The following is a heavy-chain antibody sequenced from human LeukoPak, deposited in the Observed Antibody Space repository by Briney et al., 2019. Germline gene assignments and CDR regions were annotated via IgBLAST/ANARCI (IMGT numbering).Heavy chain of an antibody. V-gene: IGHV4-59*08. CDR1: GDSIGTYY. J-gene: IGHJ4*02. CDR2: IYYSGST. CDR3: ARHFRKYYDSSGYHYYFDY. D-gene: IGHD3-22*01. Sequence: ASETLSLTCTVSGDSIGTYYWSWIRQSPGKGLEWIGYIYYSGSTNYNPSLKSRVTISVDTSKNQFSLKLSSVTAADTAVYYCARHFRKYYDSSGYHYYFDYWGQGTLVTVSS.